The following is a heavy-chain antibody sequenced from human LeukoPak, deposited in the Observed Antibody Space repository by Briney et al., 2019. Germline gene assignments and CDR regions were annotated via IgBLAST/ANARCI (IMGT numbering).Heavy chain of an antibody. D-gene: IGHD2-2*01. Sequence: PSETLSLTCAVYGGSFSDFSWTWIRQPPGKGLEWIGEIGHNGSTNYNPSLKSRVTISVDTSKNQFSLKLSSVTAADTAVYYCARVTCSSTSCPIADWFDPWGQGTLVTVSS. J-gene: IGHJ5*02. CDR1: GGSFSDFS. CDR2: IGHNGST. CDR3: ARVTCSSTSCPIADWFDP. V-gene: IGHV4-34*01.